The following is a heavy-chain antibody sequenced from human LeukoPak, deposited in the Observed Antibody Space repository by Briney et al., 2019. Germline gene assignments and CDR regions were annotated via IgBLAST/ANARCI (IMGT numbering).Heavy chain of an antibody. J-gene: IGHJ4*02. V-gene: IGHV3-21*01. Sequence: PGGSLRLSCAASGFTFSSYSMNWVRQAPGKGLEWVSSTSSSSSYIYYADSVKGRFTISRDNAKNSLYLQMNSLRAEDTAVYYCARERRSSGWVRWGYSSGWTDYWGQGTLVTVSS. CDR3: ARERRSSGWVRWGYSSGWTDY. D-gene: IGHD6-19*01. CDR2: TSSSSSYI. CDR1: GFTFSSYS.